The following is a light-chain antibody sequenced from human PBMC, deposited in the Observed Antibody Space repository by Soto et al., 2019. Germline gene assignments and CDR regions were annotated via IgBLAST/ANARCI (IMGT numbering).Light chain of an antibody. V-gene: IGKV3D-20*02. Sequence: EIVLTESPGTLSLSRVERGPLHSNASQSVSSSYIAWYQQRPGQAPRLLIYDASNRATGIPARFSGSGSGTDFTLTISSLEPEDFAVYYCQQRSNWPQGFGGGTKVDIK. J-gene: IGKJ4*01. CDR1: QSVSSSY. CDR3: QQRSNWPQG. CDR2: DAS.